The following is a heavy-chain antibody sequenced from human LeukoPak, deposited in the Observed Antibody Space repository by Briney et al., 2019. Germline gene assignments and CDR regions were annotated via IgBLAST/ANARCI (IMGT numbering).Heavy chain of an antibody. V-gene: IGHV3-23*01. CDR1: GFTFSSYT. J-gene: IGHJ4*02. CDR3: AKDYYVPNY. CDR2: ISGSAGII. D-gene: IGHD3-22*01. Sequence: GGSLRLPCAACGFTFSSYTMSWVRQAPGKGLEWVSAISGSAGIIYDADSVKGRFTISRDNSKNTLYLQMNSLRAEDTAVYYCAKDYYVPNYWGQGTLVTVSS.